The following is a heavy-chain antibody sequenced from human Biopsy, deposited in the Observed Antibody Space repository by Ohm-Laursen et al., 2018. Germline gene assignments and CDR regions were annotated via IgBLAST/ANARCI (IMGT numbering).Heavy chain of an antibody. J-gene: IGHJ2*01. CDR1: GFTFGHYG. V-gene: IGHV3-33*04. CDR2: IWDDGTNE. D-gene: IGHD6-19*01. Sequence: SLRLSCTASGFTFGHYGMHWVRQAPGKGLEWISLIWDDGTNEDYADSVKGRFTISRDNSKNTLYLQINTLTLEDTAFYYCARGLSSGWYGYFDVWGRGTLVTVSS. CDR3: ARGLSSGWYGYFDV.